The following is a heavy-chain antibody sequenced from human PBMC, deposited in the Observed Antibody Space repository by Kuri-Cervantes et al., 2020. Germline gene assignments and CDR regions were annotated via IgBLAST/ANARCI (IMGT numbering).Heavy chain of an antibody. J-gene: IGHJ3*02. D-gene: IGHD3-22*01. Sequence: ASVKVSCKASGYPFTSYCMHWVRQAPGQGLEWMGIINPSGGSTSYAQKFQGRVTMTRDTSTSTVYMELSSLRSEDTAVYYCAREFSYYYDSSGYPGVAFDIWGQGTMVTVSS. CDR3: AREFSYYYDSSGYPGVAFDI. V-gene: IGHV1-46*01. CDR2: INPSGGST. CDR1: GYPFTSYC.